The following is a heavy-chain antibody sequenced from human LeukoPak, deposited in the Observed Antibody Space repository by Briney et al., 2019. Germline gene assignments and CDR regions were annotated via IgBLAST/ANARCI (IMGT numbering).Heavy chain of an antibody. V-gene: IGHV4-61*01. CDR2: IYYSGST. CDR3: AKDDAWLQYGN. D-gene: IGHD5-24*01. J-gene: IGHJ4*02. Sequence: SETLSLTCTVSGGSISSSSYYWGWIRQPPGKGLEWIGYIYYSGSTNYNPSLKSRVTISVDTSKNQFSLKLSSVTAADTAVYYCAKDDAWLQYGNWGRGTLVTVSS. CDR1: GGSISSSSYY.